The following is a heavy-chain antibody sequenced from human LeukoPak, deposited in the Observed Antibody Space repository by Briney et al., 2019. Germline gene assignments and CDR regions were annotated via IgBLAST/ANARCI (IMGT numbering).Heavy chain of an antibody. J-gene: IGHJ4*02. Sequence: SETLSLTCSVSGGSISSGDYYWSWIRQPPGKGLEWIAYFHYSGTTYYNPSLKNRVTISLDRSKNQFSLRLNSVTAADTAVYYCARGGGYRGLRHDYWGQGTLVAVSS. D-gene: IGHD5-18*01. CDR1: GGSISSGDYY. V-gene: IGHV4-30-4*01. CDR3: ARGGGYRGLRHDY. CDR2: FHYSGTT.